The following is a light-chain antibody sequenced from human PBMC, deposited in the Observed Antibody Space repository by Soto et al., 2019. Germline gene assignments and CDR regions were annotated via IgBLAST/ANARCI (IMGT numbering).Light chain of an antibody. J-gene: IGKJ5*01. CDR1: QGISSW. Sequence: DIQMTQSPSSVSASVGDRVTITCRASQGISSWLAWYQQKPGKAPKFLIYAASTLQSGVPSRFSGRASGTEVTLTISNLQPEDFATYYCQQAYSFPITFGQGTRLEIK. CDR3: QQAYSFPIT. V-gene: IGKV1-12*01. CDR2: AAS.